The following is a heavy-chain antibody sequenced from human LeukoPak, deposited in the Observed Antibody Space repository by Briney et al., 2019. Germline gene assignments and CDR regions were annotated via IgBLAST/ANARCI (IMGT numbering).Heavy chain of an antibody. V-gene: IGHV4-59*08. J-gene: IGHJ6*03. CDR3: ARHIGGGIEDMDV. D-gene: IGHD3-16*02. Sequence: SETLSLTCTVSGGSIGTYYWSWVRQSPGTGLEWIGYIYVTGTRYNPYLQSPITISVDRSRNQFFLKMTSVTAADTAVYYCARHIGGGIEDMDVWGRGTKVNVSS. CDR1: GGSIGTYY. CDR2: IYVTGT.